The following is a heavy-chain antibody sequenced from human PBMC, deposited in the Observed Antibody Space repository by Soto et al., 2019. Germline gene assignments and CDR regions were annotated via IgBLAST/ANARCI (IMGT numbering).Heavy chain of an antibody. CDR3: ARRDSSGPHSFVY. D-gene: IGHD6-19*01. J-gene: IGHJ4*02. CDR1: GFTSTSYA. Sequence: ASVKVSCKASGFTSTSYAMHWVRQAPGQRLEWMGWINAGNGNTKYSQKFQGRVTITRDTSASTAYMELSSLRSEDTAVYYCARRDSSGPHSFVYWGQGTLVTVSS. V-gene: IGHV1-3*01. CDR2: INAGNGNT.